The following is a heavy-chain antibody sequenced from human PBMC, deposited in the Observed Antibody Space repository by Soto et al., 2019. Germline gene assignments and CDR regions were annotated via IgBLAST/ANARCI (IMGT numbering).Heavy chain of an antibody. D-gene: IGHD3-10*01. J-gene: IGHJ6*02. CDR2: INHSGST. CDR1: GGSFSGYY. V-gene: IGHV4-34*01. CDR3: ARGDPIMVRGVIIRRHYYYGMDV. Sequence: SETLSLTCAVYGGSFSGYYWSWIRQPPGKGLEWIGEINHSGSTNYNPSLKSRVTISVDTSKNQFSLKLSSVTAADTAVYYCARGDPIMVRGVIIRRHYYYGMDVWGQGTTVT.